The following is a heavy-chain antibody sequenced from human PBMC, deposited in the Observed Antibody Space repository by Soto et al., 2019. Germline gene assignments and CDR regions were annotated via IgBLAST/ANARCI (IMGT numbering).Heavy chain of an antibody. D-gene: IGHD3-3*01. CDR2: IDPSGGST. Sequence: ASVKVSCKPSAYTFTSYYMHWVRQAPGQGLEWMGIIDPSGGSTSYAQKFQGRVSMTRDTSTSTVYMDLSSLRSEDTAVYYCARDLTGGPTYYDFWSGYSPVDYWGLGTLVTVSS. V-gene: IGHV1-46*03. J-gene: IGHJ4*02. CDR1: AYTFTSYY. CDR3: ARDLTGGPTYYDFWSGYSPVDY.